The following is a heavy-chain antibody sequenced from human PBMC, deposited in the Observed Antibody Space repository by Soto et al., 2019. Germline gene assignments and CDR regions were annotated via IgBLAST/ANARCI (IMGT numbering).Heavy chain of an antibody. CDR3: ARLYGSRGPFDY. Sequence: QVQLQQWGAGLLKPSETLSLTCAVYGGSFSGYYWCWIRQPPGKGLEWIGEIYHSGNTNYNPSLNSRVTISVDTSKNPFSLKLSSVTAADTAVYYCARLYGSRGPFDYWGEGTLVTASS. CDR2: IYHSGNT. D-gene: IGHD6-13*01. V-gene: IGHV4-34*01. J-gene: IGHJ4*02. CDR1: GGSFSGYY.